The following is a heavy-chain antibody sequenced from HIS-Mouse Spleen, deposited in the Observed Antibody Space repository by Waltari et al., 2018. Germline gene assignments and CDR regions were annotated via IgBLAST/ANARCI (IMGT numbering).Heavy chain of an antibody. J-gene: IGHJ5*02. D-gene: IGHD6-13*01. V-gene: IGHV4-34*01. CDR1: GGSFSGYY. Sequence: QVQLQQWGAGLLKPSETLSLTCAVYGGSFSGYYWRWIRQPPGKGLEWIGEINHSGSTNYNPSLKSRVTISVDTSKNQFSLKLSSVTAADTAVYYCARGMAAAGTGDWFDPWGQGTLVTVSS. CDR2: INHSGST. CDR3: ARGMAAAGTGDWFDP.